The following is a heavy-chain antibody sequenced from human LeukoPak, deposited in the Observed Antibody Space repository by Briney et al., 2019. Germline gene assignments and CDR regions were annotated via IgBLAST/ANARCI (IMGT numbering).Heavy chain of an antibody. V-gene: IGHV3-23*01. CDR2: FRTSGAAT. CDR1: GFAFSTYA. J-gene: IGHJ4*02. CDR3: AKARGSSVYEQFDC. Sequence: QAGGSLRLSCAASGFAFSTYAMTWVRQAPEKGLQWVSSFRTSGAATDYAVSVAGRFTISRDNSKNTLYLQMNSLRADDTAVYYCAKARGSSVYEQFDCWGQGTQVTVSP. D-gene: IGHD5/OR15-5a*01.